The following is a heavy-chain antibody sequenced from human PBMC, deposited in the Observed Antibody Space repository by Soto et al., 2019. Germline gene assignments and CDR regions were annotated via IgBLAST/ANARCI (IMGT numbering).Heavy chain of an antibody. J-gene: IGHJ4*02. CDR2: ISGSGGNT. CDR3: AKDLRY. Sequence: EMQLSESGGGLVQPGGSLRLSCAASGFTFSSYSMTWVRQAPGKGLEWVSAISGSGGNTYYADSVKGRFTISRLNSKNTLYLQLNSLRAEDTAVYFCAKDLRYGGQGTLVTVSS. CDR1: GFTFSSYS. V-gene: IGHV3-23*01.